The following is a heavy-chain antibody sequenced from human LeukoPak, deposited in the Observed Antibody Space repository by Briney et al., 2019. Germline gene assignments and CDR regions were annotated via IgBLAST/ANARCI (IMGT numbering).Heavy chain of an antibody. V-gene: IGHV4-59*01. CDR1: GGSISTYY. J-gene: IGHJ4*02. CDR2: IDYSGST. CDR3: ARDLLSTAGYFDY. Sequence: PSETLSLTCTVSGGSISTYYWSWIRQPPAKGLEWIGYIDYSGSTNYNTSLKSRVTMSLETSKNQFSLTMSSATDADTAVYYCARDLLSTAGYFDYWGQGTLVTVSS. D-gene: IGHD6-19*01.